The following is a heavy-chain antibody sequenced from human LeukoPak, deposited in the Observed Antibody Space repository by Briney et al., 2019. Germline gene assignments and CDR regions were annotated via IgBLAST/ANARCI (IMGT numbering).Heavy chain of an antibody. V-gene: IGHV3-53*01. CDR3: ARSGSGWFDY. CDR1: GFTVSSNF. D-gene: IGHD6-19*01. J-gene: IGHJ4*02. Sequence: PGGSLRLSCAASGFTVSSNFMSWVRQAPGKGLEWVSVIYSDGNTYYADSVKGRFTIFRDNSKNTVYLQMNIQRAEDTAVYYCARSGSGWFDYWGQGTLVTVSS. CDR2: IYSDGNT.